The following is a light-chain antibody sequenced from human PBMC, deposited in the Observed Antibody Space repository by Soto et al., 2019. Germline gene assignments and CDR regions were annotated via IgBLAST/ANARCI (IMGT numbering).Light chain of an antibody. J-gene: IGKJ1*01. CDR3: QQYGTSPRT. CDR1: QSVTNNY. V-gene: IGKV3-20*01. Sequence: EIVLTQSPGTLSLSPGQRATLSCGASQSVTNNYLAWYQQKPGQAPRLLIYGASNRAAGIPDRFSGSGSGTDFTLNISRLGPEDFAVYYCQQYGTSPRTFGQGTKVEIK. CDR2: GAS.